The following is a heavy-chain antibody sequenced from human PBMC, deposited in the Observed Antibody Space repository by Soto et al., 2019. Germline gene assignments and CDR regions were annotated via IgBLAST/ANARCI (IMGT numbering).Heavy chain of an antibody. J-gene: IGHJ4*02. CDR3: ATGFLGLCTGGNCPLDY. Sequence: QVQLVESRGGVVQPERSLRLSCAASGFTFSRQAMHWVRQAPGRGLEWVAVIWYHGIDKYYADSVKGRFTISRDNSKNTVYLQMNSLRGEDTAVYYCATGFLGLCTGGNCPLDYWGQGTLVTVSS. CDR1: GFTFSRQA. V-gene: IGHV3-33*01. CDR2: IWYHGIDK. D-gene: IGHD2-15*01.